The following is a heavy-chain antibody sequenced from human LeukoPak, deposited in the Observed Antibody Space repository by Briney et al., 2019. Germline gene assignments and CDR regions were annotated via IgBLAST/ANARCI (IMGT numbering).Heavy chain of an antibody. Sequence: SETLSHTCTVSGGSISSSSYYWGWIRQPPGKGLEWIGSIYYSGSTYYNPSLKSRVTISVDTSKNQFSLKLSSVTAADTAVYYCALNPDIVVVPAAMRPHYYGMDVWSQGTTVTVSS. CDR2: IYYSGST. CDR1: GGSISSSSYY. CDR3: ALNPDIVVVPAAMRPHYYGMDV. J-gene: IGHJ6*02. V-gene: IGHV4-39*01. D-gene: IGHD2-2*01.